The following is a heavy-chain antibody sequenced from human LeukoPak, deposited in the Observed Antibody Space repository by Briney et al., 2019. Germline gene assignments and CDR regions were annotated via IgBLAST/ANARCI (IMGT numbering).Heavy chain of an antibody. CDR2: ISYSGTT. J-gene: IGHJ4*02. D-gene: IGHD5-12*01. CDR3: ARRDIVATIDS. Sequence: SETLSLTCTVSGGSISSTGYYWAWIRQPPGKGLEWIGSISYSGTTFYNPSLKSRVTVSGDTSKNQFSLKLSSLTAADTAVYCCARRDIVATIDSWGQGTLVTVSS. CDR1: GGSISSTGYY. V-gene: IGHV4-39*01.